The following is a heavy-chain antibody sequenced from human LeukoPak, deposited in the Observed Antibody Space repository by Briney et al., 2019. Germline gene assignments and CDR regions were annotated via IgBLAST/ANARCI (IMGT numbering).Heavy chain of an antibody. CDR3: VRVVGGRQADY. CDR2: INSDESSI. D-gene: IGHD2-15*01. Sequence: PGGSLRLSCAAPGFTFSSYWMHWVRHAPGKGLVWVSRINSDESSISYADSVKGRFTISRDNAKSTLYLQMNSLRAEDTAVYYCVRVVGGRQADYWGQGTLVTVSS. J-gene: IGHJ4*02. CDR1: GFTFSSYW. V-gene: IGHV3-74*01.